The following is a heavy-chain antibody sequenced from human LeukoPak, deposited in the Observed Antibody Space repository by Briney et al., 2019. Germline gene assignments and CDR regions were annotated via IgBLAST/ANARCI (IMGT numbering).Heavy chain of an antibody. CDR1: GYTFTDYH. J-gene: IGHJ4*02. V-gene: IGHV1-2*02. D-gene: IGHD1-1*01. CDR3: ARGDNWNDGWFDY. Sequence: ASVKVSCKASGYTFTDYHIYWVRQAPGHGLEWMGWINPHRGGANYAQNFQGRVTLTRDTSISTAYMEMRSLRSDDTAVYFCARGDNWNDGWFDYWGQGTLVTVSS. CDR2: INPHRGGA.